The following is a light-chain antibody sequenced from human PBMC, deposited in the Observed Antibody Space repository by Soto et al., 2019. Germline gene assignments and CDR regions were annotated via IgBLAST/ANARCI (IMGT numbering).Light chain of an antibody. CDR1: QSVSKY. CDR3: QPRSNWPIT. J-gene: IGKJ5*01. V-gene: IGKV3-11*01. Sequence: EIVLTQSPATLSLSPGERATLSCRTSQSVSKYFAWYQQKPGRAPRLLIYDASSRATGIPARFIGSGSGTDFTLTISSLEPEDFAIYYCQPRSNWPITFGQGTRLVIK. CDR2: DAS.